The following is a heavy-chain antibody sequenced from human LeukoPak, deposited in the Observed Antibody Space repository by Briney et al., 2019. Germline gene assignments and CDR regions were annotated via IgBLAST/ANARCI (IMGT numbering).Heavy chain of an antibody. CDR2: IYYSGST. J-gene: IGHJ4*02. CDR1: GGSISSSSFY. Sequence: SETLSFTCTVSGGSISSSSFYWGWIRQPPGKGLEWIGSIYYSGSTYYNPSLKSRVTITVDTSKNQFSLKLCSVTAADTAVYYCARLYREGYKFDYWGQGTLVTVSS. D-gene: IGHD5-24*01. CDR3: ARLYREGYKFDY. V-gene: IGHV4-39*01.